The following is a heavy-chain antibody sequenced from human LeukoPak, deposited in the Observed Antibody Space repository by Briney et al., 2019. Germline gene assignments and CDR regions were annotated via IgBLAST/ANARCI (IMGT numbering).Heavy chain of an antibody. D-gene: IGHD6-6*01. Sequence: SVKVSCKASGYTFTSYGISWVRQAPGQGLEWMGGIIPIFGTANYAQKFQGRVTITADESTSTAYMELSSLRSEDTAVYYCARAGYRYSSSFYWDYWGQGALVTVSS. CDR1: GYTFTSYG. V-gene: IGHV1-69*13. J-gene: IGHJ4*02. CDR3: ARAGYRYSSSFYWDY. CDR2: IIPIFGTA.